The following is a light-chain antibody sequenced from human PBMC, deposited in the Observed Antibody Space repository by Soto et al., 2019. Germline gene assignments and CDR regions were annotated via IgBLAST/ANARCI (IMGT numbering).Light chain of an antibody. CDR1: QSVRSNF. CDR3: QRYGSSRT. J-gene: IGKJ1*01. Sequence: EIVLTQSPGTLSLSPGERATLSCRASQSVRSNFLAWYQQKPGQAPRLLIYGASNRATGIPDRFSGSGSGTDFTLTITRLEPEDFAMYYCQRYGSSRTFGQGTKVDIK. CDR2: GAS. V-gene: IGKV3-20*01.